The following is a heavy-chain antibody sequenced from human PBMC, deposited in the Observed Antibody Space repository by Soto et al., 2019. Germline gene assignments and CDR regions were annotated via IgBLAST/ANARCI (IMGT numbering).Heavy chain of an antibody. CDR1: GFTLSSYT. Sequence: XGPLRLSCPASGFTLSSYTMSWVRQAPGKGLEWVSAISGSGGSTYYADSVKGRFTISRDNSKNTLYLQMNSLRAEDTAVYYCAPTMVRGAPRYFDHWGQGTLVTVSS. V-gene: IGHV3-23*01. J-gene: IGHJ4*02. D-gene: IGHD3-10*01. CDR2: ISGSGGST. CDR3: APTMVRGAPRYFDH.